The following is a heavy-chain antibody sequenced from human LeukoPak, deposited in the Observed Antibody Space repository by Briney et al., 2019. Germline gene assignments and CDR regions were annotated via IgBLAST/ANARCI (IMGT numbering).Heavy chain of an antibody. Sequence: GASVKVSCKASGGTLSSYAISWVRQAPGQGLEWMGGIIPIFGTANYAQKFQGRVTITTDESTSTAYMELSSLRSEDTAVYYCTNDYSNYGYSWFDPWGQGTLVTVSS. CDR3: TNDYSNYGYSWFDP. J-gene: IGHJ5*02. V-gene: IGHV1-69*05. CDR2: IIPIFGTA. D-gene: IGHD4-11*01. CDR1: GGTLSSYA.